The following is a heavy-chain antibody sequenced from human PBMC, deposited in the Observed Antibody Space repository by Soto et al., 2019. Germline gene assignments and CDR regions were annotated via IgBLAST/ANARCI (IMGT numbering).Heavy chain of an antibody. CDR2: IIPIFGTA. J-gene: IGHJ5*02. D-gene: IGHD3-3*01. CDR1: GGTFSSYA. Sequence: SVTVSCKASGGTFSSYAISWVRQAPGQGLEWMGGIIPIFGTANYAQKFQGRVTITADESTSTAYMELSSLRSEDTAVYYCARAKFAITIFGVVSRVNWFDPWGQGTLVTVSS. CDR3: ARAKFAITIFGVVSRVNWFDP. V-gene: IGHV1-69*01.